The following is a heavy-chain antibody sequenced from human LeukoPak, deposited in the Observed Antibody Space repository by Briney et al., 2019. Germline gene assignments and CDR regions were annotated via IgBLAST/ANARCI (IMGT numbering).Heavy chain of an antibody. J-gene: IGHJ3*02. CDR3: AADRGYSSSWHRIFDAFDI. D-gene: IGHD6-13*01. CDR2: INPNSGGT. V-gene: IGHV1-2*06. CDR1: GYTFTGYY. Sequence: ASVKVSCKASGYTFTGYYMHWVRQAPGQGLEWMGRINPNSGGTNYAQKFQGRVTMTRDTSISTAYMELSRLRSDDTAVYYCAADRGYSSSWHRIFDAFDIWGQGTMVTVSS.